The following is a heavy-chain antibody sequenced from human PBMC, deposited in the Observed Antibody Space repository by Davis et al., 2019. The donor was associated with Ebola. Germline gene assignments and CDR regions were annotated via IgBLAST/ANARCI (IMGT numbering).Heavy chain of an antibody. Sequence: GESLKISCAASGFTFRSYGMHWVRQAPGKGLEWVAVLSYDAYNKYYADSVKGRFTISRDNSRNTLYLEMNSLSGEDTAVYYCARGYCATTNCYTAAGFYFDYWGQGTLVTVSS. CDR1: GFTFRSYG. J-gene: IGHJ4*02. V-gene: IGHV3-30*03. D-gene: IGHD2-2*02. CDR2: LSYDAYNK. CDR3: ARGYCATTNCYTAAGFYFDY.